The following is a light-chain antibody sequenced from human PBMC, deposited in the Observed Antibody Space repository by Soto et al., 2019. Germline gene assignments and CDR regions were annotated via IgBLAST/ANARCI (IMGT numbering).Light chain of an antibody. CDR3: QQRNSWPPTFT. Sequence: EVVMTQSPGTLSVSPGERATLSCRANQTISSNLAWYQQKPGQAPRLLIYGASTRATGIPARFSGSGSGTEFTLTISSLQSEDFTVYYCQQRNSWPPTFTFGQGTRLEIK. CDR2: GAS. V-gene: IGKV3-15*01. J-gene: IGKJ5*01. CDR1: QTISSN.